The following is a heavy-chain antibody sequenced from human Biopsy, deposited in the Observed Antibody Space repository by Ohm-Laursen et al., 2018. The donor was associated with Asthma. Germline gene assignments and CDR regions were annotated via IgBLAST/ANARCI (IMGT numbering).Heavy chain of an antibody. CDR3: TRGDSSNWSHYYFDY. CDR1: GFTFSSYG. D-gene: IGHD3-22*01. CDR2: ISYDGSNK. J-gene: IGHJ4*02. Sequence: SLRLSCAASGFTFSSYGMHWVRQAPGKGMAWVAVISYDGSNKYYADSVKGRFTISRDNSKNTLYLQMHSLRAEDTAVYYFTRGDSSNWSHYYFDYWGQGTLVTVSS. V-gene: IGHV3-30*03.